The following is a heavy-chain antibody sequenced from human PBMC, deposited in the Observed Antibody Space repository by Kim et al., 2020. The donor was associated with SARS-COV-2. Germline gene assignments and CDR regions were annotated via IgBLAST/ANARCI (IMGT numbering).Heavy chain of an antibody. J-gene: IGHJ4*02. CDR3: ARAIWGSYRYHFDY. Sequence: ADSVKGRVTISRDHSKNKLYMQMNSLRAEDTAVYYCARAIWGSYRYHFDYWGQGTLVTVSS. V-gene: IGHV3-30*01. D-gene: IGHD3-16*02.